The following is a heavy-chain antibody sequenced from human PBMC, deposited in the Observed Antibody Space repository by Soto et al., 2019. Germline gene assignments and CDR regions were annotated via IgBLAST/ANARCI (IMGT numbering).Heavy chain of an antibody. J-gene: IGHJ4*02. V-gene: IGHV1-18*01. Sequence: QVQLVQSGPEVKNPGASVKVSCKASGYTFKNYGIKWVRKAPGQGLEWVGWITTDTGNRYSAEKFQGRVTMTTDTSTSTTYMELKSLTSDDTGVYYCARDAQPKGVAADGASDYWGQGTLVTVSS. CDR3: ARDAQPKGVAADGASDY. D-gene: IGHD6-19*01. CDR2: ITTDTGNR. CDR1: GYTFKNYG.